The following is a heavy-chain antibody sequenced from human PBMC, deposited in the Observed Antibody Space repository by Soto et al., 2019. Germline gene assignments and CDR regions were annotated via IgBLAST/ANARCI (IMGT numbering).Heavy chain of an antibody. V-gene: IGHV1-3*01. CDR2: INAGNGNT. D-gene: IGHD1-26*01. J-gene: IGHJ4*02. Sequence: ASVKVSCKASGYTFTSYAMHWVRQAPGQRLEWMGWINAGNGNTKYSQKFQGRVTITRDTSASTAYMELSSLRSEDTAVYYCARAIVGAYGHYFDYWGQGTLVTVSS. CDR3: ARAIVGAYGHYFDY. CDR1: GYTFTSYA.